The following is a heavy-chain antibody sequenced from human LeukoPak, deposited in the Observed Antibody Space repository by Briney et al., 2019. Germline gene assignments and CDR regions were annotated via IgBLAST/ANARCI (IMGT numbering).Heavy chain of an antibody. CDR2: INHSGST. J-gene: IGHJ4*02. D-gene: IGHD1-26*01. CDR3: ARRVGATTFNY. V-gene: IGHV4-34*01. Sequence: PSETLSLTCAVYGGSFSVYYWSWIRQPPGKGLEWIGEINHSGSTNYNPSLKSRVTISVDTSKNQFSLKLSSVTAADTAVYYCARRVGATTFNYWGQGTLVTVSS. CDR1: GGSFSVYY.